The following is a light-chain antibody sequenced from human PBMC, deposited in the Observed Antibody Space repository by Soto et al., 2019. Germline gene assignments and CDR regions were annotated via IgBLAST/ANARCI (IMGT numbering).Light chain of an antibody. CDR2: DVS. J-gene: IGLJ1*01. Sequence: QSALTQPRSVSGSPGQSVTISCIGTSSDVGGYNYVSWYQQHPGKAPKLMIYDVSKRPSGVPDRFSGSKSGNTASLTISGLQAEDEADYYCCSYAGSYTVYVFGTGTKLTVL. CDR3: CSYAGSYTVYV. CDR1: SSDVGGYNY. V-gene: IGLV2-11*01.